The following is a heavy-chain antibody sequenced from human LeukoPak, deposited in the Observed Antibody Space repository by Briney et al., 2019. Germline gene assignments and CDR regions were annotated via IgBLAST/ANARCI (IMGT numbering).Heavy chain of an antibody. CDR1: GGSISSYY. Sequence: SETLSLTCTVSGGSISSYYWSWIRQPPGKGLEWIGYIYYSGSTNYNPSFKSRVTISVDTSKNQFSLKLSSVTAADTAVYYCARGGGGWYLDYWGQGTLVTVSS. V-gene: IGHV4-59*12. D-gene: IGHD6-19*01. J-gene: IGHJ4*02. CDR2: IYYSGST. CDR3: ARGGGGWYLDY.